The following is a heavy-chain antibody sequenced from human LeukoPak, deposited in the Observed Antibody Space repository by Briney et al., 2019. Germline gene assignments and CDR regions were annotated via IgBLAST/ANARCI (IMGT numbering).Heavy chain of an antibody. J-gene: IGHJ5*02. CDR1: GFTFSSYS. CDR3: ASEGAARRNWFDP. D-gene: IGHD6-6*01. V-gene: IGHV3-21*01. CDR2: ISSSSSYI. Sequence: GGSLRLSCAASGFTFSSYSMNWVRQAPGKGLEWVSSISSSSSYIYYVDSVKGRFTISRDNAKNSLYLQMNSLRAEDTAVYYCASEGAARRNWFDPWGQGTLVTVSS.